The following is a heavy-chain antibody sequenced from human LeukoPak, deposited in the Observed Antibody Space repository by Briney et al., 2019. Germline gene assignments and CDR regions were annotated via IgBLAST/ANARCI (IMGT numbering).Heavy chain of an antibody. CDR2: IKKDGSEK. V-gene: IGHV3-7*03. CDR3: AKDPVRYFDWITARNWFDP. Sequence: GGSLRLSCAASGFTFSSYWMSWVRQAPGKGLEWVANIKKDGSEKYYVDSVKGRFTISRDNAKTSLYLQMNSLRAEDTAVYYCAKDPVRYFDWITARNWFDPWGQGTLVTVSS. J-gene: IGHJ5*02. D-gene: IGHD3-9*01. CDR1: GFTFSSYW.